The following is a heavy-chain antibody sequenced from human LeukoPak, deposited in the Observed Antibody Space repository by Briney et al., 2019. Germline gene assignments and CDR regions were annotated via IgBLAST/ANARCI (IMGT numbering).Heavy chain of an antibody. CDR2: ISSSSSYI. CDR1: GFTFSSYS. J-gene: IGHJ4*02. V-gene: IGHV3-21*01. Sequence: GGSLRLSCAASGFTFSSYSMNWVRQAPGKGLEWVSSISSSSSYIYYADSVKGRFTISRDNAKNSLYLQMNSQRAEGTAVYYCARGGSSRFCLGYWGQGTLVTVSS. D-gene: IGHD6-6*01. CDR3: ARGGSSRFCLGY.